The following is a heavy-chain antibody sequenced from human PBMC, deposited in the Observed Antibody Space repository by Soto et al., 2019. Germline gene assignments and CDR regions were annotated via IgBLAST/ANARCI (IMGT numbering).Heavy chain of an antibody. D-gene: IGHD5-12*01. CDR2: ISYDGSNK. CDR1: GFTFSSYA. V-gene: IGHV3-30-3*01. J-gene: IGHJ6*02. CDR3: ARVGYSGYDEYYYYYGMDV. Sequence: QVQLVESGGGVVQPGRSLRLSCAASGFTFSSYAMHWVRQAPGKGLEWVAVISYDGSNKYYADCVKGRFTISRDNSKNTLYLQMNSLRAEDTAVYYCARVGYSGYDEYYYYYGMDVWGQGTTVTVSS.